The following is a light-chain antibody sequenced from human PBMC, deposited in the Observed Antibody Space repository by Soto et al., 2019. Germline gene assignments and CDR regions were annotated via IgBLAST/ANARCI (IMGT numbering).Light chain of an antibody. J-gene: IGKJ5*01. Sequence: EIVMTKDPASLSVPPREKATLSCRASQSISSYLAWYQQKPGQAPRLLIYGASSRATGIPDRFSGSGSGTDFTLTISRLEPEDFAVYYCHQYGSSPITFGQGTRLEIK. CDR2: GAS. CDR1: QSISSY. CDR3: HQYGSSPIT. V-gene: IGKV3-20*01.